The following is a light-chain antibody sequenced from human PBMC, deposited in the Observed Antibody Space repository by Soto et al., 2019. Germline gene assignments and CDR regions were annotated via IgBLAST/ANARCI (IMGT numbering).Light chain of an antibody. Sequence: QSVLTQPPPVSGAPGQRVTIPCTGSNSNIGAGYDVHWYQQLPGRAPKLLIYANSNRPSGVPDRFSGSRSGTSASLAITGLQAEDEADYSCQSYDSSLSGFYVFGTGTKVTVL. CDR3: QSYDSSLSGFYV. V-gene: IGLV1-40*01. CDR2: ANS. CDR1: NSNIGAGYD. J-gene: IGLJ1*01.